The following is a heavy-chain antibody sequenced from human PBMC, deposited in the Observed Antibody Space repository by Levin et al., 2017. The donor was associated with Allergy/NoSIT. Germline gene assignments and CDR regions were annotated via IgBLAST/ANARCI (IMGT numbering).Heavy chain of an antibody. CDR3: ARGGYCSSTSCRNDAFDI. V-gene: IGHV3-13*01. D-gene: IGHD2-2*01. CDR2: IGTAGDT. J-gene: IGHJ3*02. Sequence: GESLKISCAASGFTFSSYDMHWVRQATGKGLEWVSAIGTAGDTYYPGSVKGRFTISRENAKNSLYLQMNSLRAGDTAVYYCARGGYCSSTSCRNDAFDIWGQGTMVTVSS. CDR1: GFTFSSYD.